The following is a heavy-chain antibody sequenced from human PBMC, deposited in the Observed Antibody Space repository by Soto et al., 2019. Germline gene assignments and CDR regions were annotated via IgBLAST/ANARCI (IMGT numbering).Heavy chain of an antibody. V-gene: IGHV3-21*01. CDR3: AREGTARAFDI. J-gene: IGHJ3*02. Sequence: GGSLRLSCAASGFTFSSYSMNWVRQAPGKGLEWVSSISSSSYIYYADSVKGRFTISRDNAKNSLYLQMNSLRAEDTAVYYCAREGTARAFDIWGQGTMVTVSS. CDR2: ISSSSYI. D-gene: IGHD6-25*01. CDR1: GFTFSSYS.